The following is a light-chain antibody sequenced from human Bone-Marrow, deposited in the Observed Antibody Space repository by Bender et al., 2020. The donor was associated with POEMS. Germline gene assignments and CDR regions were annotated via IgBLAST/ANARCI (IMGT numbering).Light chain of an antibody. CDR3: SSYTTSSTLV. Sequence: QSALTQPASVSGSPGQSITISCTGTNSDVGGYNYVSWYQQYPGKAPKLLIYEVTNRPSGVSNRFSGSKSDYTASLTISGLQAEDEAHYYCSSYTTSSTLVFGGGTMLTVL. CDR2: EVT. J-gene: IGLJ3*02. V-gene: IGLV2-14*01. CDR1: NSDVGGYNY.